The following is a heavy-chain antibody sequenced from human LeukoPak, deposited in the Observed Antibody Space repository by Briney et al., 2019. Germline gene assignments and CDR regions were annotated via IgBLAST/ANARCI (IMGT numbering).Heavy chain of an antibody. CDR1: GFTVTSNF. V-gene: IGHV3-66*02. J-gene: IGHJ4*02. CDR3: AGRRANTCNFCFVY. CDR2: IYDRGDT. D-gene: IGHD1-1*01. Sequence: GGSLRLSCAVSGFTVTSNFMSWVRQAPGRGLEWVSVIYDRGDTYYADSVKGRFTVSRDTSKNTLYLQLNNLGAEDTAVYYCAGRRANTCNFCFVYWGQGTLVTVSS.